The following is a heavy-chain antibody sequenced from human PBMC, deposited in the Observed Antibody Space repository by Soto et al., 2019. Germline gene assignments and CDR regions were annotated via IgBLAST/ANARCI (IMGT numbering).Heavy chain of an antibody. CDR1: GYTFTGYY. D-gene: IGHD4-17*01. Sequence: QVQLVQSGAEVKKPGASVKVSCKASGYTFTGYYMHWVRQAPGQGLEWRGWINPNSGGTNYAQKFQGWVTMTRDTSISTAYMELSRLRSDDTAVYYCARERSGDYGDSDDALDIWGQGTMVTVSS. CDR2: INPNSGGT. J-gene: IGHJ3*02. V-gene: IGHV1-2*04. CDR3: ARERSGDYGDSDDALDI.